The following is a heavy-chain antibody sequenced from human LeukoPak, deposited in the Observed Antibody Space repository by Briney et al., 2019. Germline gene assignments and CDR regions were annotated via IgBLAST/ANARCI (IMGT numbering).Heavy chain of an antibody. CDR2: IWYDGSNK. D-gene: IGHD1-26*01. J-gene: IGHJ4*02. V-gene: IGHV3-33*01. CDR3: ASHPGATGY. Sequence: GGSLRLSXAASGFTFSSYGMHWVRQAPGKGLEWVAVIWYDGSNKYYADSVKGRFTTSRDNSKNTLYLQMNSLRAEDTAVYYCASHPGATGYWGQGTLVTVSS. CDR1: GFTFSSYG.